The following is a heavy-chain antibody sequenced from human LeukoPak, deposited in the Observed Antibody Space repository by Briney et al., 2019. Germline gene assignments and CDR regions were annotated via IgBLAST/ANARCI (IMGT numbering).Heavy chain of an antibody. Sequence: GGSLRLSCAASGFTFSSYAMSWVRQAPGKGLEWVSAISGSGGSTYYADSVKGRFTISRDNSKNTLYLQMNGLRAEDTAVYYCAKDPSSGWYVNWFDPWGQGTLVTVSS. CDR3: AKDPSSGWYVNWFDP. V-gene: IGHV3-23*01. J-gene: IGHJ5*02. CDR1: GFTFSSYA. D-gene: IGHD6-19*01. CDR2: ISGSGGST.